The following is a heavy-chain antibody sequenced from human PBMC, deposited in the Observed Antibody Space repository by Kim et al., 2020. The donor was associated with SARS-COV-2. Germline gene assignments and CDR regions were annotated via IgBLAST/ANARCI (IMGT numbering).Heavy chain of an antibody. J-gene: IGHJ4*02. CDR3: AHRVSGWTRGYFDY. Sequence: SSPPLFPPPPPLPLPFPFSFFSLLPSGVCVGLIRQPPGKALEWLALIYWSDDKRYRPSMKSRLTITKDTSKNQVDLTMTNMEPVDTATYYCAHRVSGWTRGYFDYWGQGTLVTVSS. D-gene: IGHD6-19*01. CDR2: IYWSDDK. CDR1: FFSLLPSGVC. V-gene: IGHV2-5*01.